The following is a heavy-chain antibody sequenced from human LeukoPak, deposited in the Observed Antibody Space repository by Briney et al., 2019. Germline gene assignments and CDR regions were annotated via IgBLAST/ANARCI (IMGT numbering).Heavy chain of an antibody. Sequence: ASVKVSCKASGYTFTSYGISWVRQAPGQGLEWMGWISAYNDNTNYAQKLQGRVTMTTDTSTSTAYMELRSLRSDDTAVYYCASDIVVVYGNPSRGAFDIWGQGTMVTVSS. CDR2: ISAYNDNT. V-gene: IGHV1-18*01. CDR1: GYTFTSYG. J-gene: IGHJ3*02. CDR3: ASDIVVVYGNPSRGAFDI. D-gene: IGHD2-21*01.